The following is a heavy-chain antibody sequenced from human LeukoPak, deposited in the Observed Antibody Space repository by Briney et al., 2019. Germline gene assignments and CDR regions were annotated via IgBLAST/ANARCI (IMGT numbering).Heavy chain of an antibody. CDR3: AELGITMIGGV. Sequence: SETLSLTCAVYGGSFTIYSWTWIRQPPGRSLEWVGEISPSGNTQYNPSLESRVTISLDASKSQFYLKLNSVTAADTAVYYCAELGITMIGGVWGKGTTVTISS. CDR1: GGSFTIYS. D-gene: IGHD3-10*02. J-gene: IGHJ6*04. V-gene: IGHV4-34*01. CDR2: ISPSGNT.